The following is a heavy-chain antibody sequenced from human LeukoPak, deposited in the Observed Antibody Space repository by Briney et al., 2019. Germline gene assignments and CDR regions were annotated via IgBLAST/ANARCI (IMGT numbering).Heavy chain of an antibody. CDR1: GFTFSSYG. CDR3: ARGQPPSYYDMDV. J-gene: IGHJ6*02. V-gene: IGHV3-33*08. Sequence: GTSLRLSCAASGFTFSSYGMHWVRQAPGKGLEWVAVIWSDGSSKHYADSVKGRFTISRDNSKNTLYLQMSSLRAEDTALYYCARGQPPSYYDMDVWGQGTTVTVSS. CDR2: IWSDGSSK.